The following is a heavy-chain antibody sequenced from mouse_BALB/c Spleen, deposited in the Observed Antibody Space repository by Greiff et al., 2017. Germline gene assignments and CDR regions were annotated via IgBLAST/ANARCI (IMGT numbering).Heavy chain of an antibody. V-gene: IGHV1-4*02. CDR3: ARSAYSRFAY. D-gene: IGHD2-10*01. CDR2: INPSSGYT. CDR1: GYTFTSYT. Sequence: QVQLQQSAAELARPGASVKMSCKASGYTFTSYTMHWVKQRPGQGLEWIVYINPSSGYTEYNQKFKDKTTLTADKSSSTAYMQLSSLTSEDSAVYYCARSAYSRFAYWGQGTLVTVSA. J-gene: IGHJ3*01.